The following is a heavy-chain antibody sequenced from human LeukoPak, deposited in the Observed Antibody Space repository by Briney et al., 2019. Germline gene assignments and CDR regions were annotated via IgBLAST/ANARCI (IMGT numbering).Heavy chain of an antibody. CDR1: GGSISSSSYY. CDR2: IYYSGST. J-gene: IGHJ6*03. CDR3: ARVGDYGPDNYYYYYMDV. D-gene: IGHD4-17*01. V-gene: IGHV4-39*07. Sequence: SETLSLTCTVSGGSISSSSYYWGWIRQPPGEGLEWIGSIYYSGSTYYNPSLKSRVTISVDTSKNQFSLKLSSVTAADTAVYYCARVGDYGPDNYYYYYMDVWGKGTTVTVSS.